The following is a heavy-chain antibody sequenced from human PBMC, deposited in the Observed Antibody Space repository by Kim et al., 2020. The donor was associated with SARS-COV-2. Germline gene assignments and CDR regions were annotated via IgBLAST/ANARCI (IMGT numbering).Heavy chain of an antibody. Sequence: GGSLRLSCVASGFTFDTYAMSWVRQAPGKGLERVSVIRGGAVNKFYADSVRGRFTISRDNSKNTLYLQMNSLRDEDTALYYCAKMVIMDGYNYFYYYAMDVWGQGTTVTVSS. CDR2: IRGGAVNK. D-gene: IGHD2-21*01. CDR1: GFTFDTYA. J-gene: IGHJ6*02. V-gene: IGHV3-23*01. CDR3: AKMVIMDGYNYFYYYAMDV.